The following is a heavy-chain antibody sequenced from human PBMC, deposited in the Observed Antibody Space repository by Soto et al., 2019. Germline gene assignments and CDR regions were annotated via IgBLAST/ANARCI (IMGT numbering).Heavy chain of an antibody. CDR1: GYSFTSYL. J-gene: IGHJ4*02. CDR2: IYPGDSDT. Sequence: EVQLVQSGAEVKKPGESLKISCKCSGYSFTSYLIGWVRQMPGKGLEWMGIIYPGDSDTRYSPSFQGQVTISADKYISTAFLQWSRLKASDPAMYYCARIFLAYGDFAGGVTGFEYWGQGTLVTVSS. D-gene: IGHD4-17*01. V-gene: IGHV5-51*01. CDR3: ARIFLAYGDFAGGVTGFEY.